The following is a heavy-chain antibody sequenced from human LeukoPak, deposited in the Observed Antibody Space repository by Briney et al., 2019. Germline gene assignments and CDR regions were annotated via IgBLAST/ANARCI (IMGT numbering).Heavy chain of an antibody. CDR3: ARDLSGLSAFEI. J-gene: IGHJ3*02. V-gene: IGHV1-18*01. Sequence: GASVKVSCKASGYTFTTYGISWVRQAPGQGLEWLGWISGYNGNTNYPQKLQGRVTMITDTSTSTAYMELRSLRSDDTAVYYCARDLSGLSAFEIWGQGTMVTVSS. D-gene: IGHD5-12*01. CDR1: GYTFTTYG. CDR2: ISGYNGNT.